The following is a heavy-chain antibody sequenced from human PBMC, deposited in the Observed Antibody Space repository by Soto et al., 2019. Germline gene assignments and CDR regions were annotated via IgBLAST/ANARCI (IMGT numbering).Heavy chain of an antibody. CDR3: ATYYDNLTGNSDYGTDV. Sequence: ASVKVSCKASGYTFTSYGISWVRQAPGQGLEWMGWISAYNGNTNYAQKLQGRVTMTTDTSTSTAYMELRSLRSDDTAVYYCATYYDNLTGNSDYGTDVWGQGTTVTVSS. CDR1: GYTFTSYG. D-gene: IGHD3-9*01. V-gene: IGHV1-18*01. J-gene: IGHJ6*02. CDR2: ISAYNGNT.